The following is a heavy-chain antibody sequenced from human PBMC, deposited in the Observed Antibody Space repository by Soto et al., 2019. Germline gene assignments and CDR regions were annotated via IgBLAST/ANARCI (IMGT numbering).Heavy chain of an antibody. D-gene: IGHD3-22*01. J-gene: IGHJ3*02. CDR3: AKDWPPNPTYYYDSSGNDAFDI. Sequence: PGGSLRLSCAASGFTFSSYAMSWVRQAPGKGLEWVSAISGSGGSTYYADSVKGRFTISRDNSKNTLYLQMNSLRAEDTAVYYCAKDWPPNPTYYYDSSGNDAFDIWGQGTMVTVSS. CDR1: GFTFSSYA. CDR2: ISGSGGST. V-gene: IGHV3-23*01.